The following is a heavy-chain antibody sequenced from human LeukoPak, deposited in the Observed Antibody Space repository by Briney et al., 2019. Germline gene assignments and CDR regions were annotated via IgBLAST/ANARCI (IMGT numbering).Heavy chain of an antibody. CDR1: GFTFSSYA. D-gene: IGHD3-10*01. CDR2: ISSGGTYE. CDR3: ARDSTYYYDSGSSGPHYFDN. Sequence: GKSLGLSCAASGFTFSSYAMHWVRQAPGKGLEWVSLISSGGTYEYYAYSVKGRFTIYRDNSKTTLYLQLNSLRAEDTAVYCCARDSTYYYDSGSSGPHYFDNWGQGTLVTVSS. J-gene: IGHJ4*02. V-gene: IGHV3-30*01.